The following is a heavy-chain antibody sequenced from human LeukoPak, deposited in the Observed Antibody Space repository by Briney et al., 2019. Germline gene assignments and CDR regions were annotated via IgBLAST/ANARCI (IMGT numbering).Heavy chain of an antibody. D-gene: IGHD3-9*01. CDR1: GYTFTIYG. CDR3: ARWASYVILTGYSYFGY. Sequence: ASVKVSCKASGYTFTIYGISWVRQAPGQGLEWMGWISTHNGNTNYAQKFQGRVTMTTDTSTSTAYMELRSLRSDDTAVYYCARWASYVILTGYSYFGYWGQGTLVTVSS. V-gene: IGHV1-18*01. J-gene: IGHJ4*02. CDR2: ISTHNGNT.